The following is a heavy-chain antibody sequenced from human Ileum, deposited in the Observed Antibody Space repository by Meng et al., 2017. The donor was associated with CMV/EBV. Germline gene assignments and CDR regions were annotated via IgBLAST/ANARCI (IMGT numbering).Heavy chain of an antibody. CDR2: IIPILGIA. J-gene: IGHJ6*02. D-gene: IGHD3-3*01. Sequence: SVKVSCKASGYSFTNFYMHWVRQAPGQGLEWMGGIIPILGIANYAQKFQGRVTITADKSTSTAYMELSSLRSEDTAVYYCARGGLEWLPTRPRWYYGMDVWGQGTTVTVSS. CDR3: ARGGLEWLPTRPRWYYGMDV. CDR1: GYSFTNFY. V-gene: IGHV1-69*10.